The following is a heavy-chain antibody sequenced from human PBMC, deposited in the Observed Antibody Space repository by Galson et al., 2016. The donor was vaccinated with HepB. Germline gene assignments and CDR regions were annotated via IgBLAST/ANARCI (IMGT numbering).Heavy chain of an antibody. J-gene: IGHJ4*02. Sequence: SLRLSCAASGFTFSDFYMSWIRQAPGKGLEWISYSNSIGSHIDYADPVKGRFTISRDNSRNTVYLQMNSLRAEDTAVYYCARSLWTVTSPFGYCGQGILVTVSS. V-gene: IGHV3-11*04. D-gene: IGHD4-17*01. CDR2: SNSIGSHI. CDR1: GFTFSDFY. CDR3: ARSLWTVTSPFGY.